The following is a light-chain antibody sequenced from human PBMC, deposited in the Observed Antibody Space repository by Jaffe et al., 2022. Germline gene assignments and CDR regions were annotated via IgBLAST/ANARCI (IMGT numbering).Light chain of an antibody. Sequence: DIQMTQSPAALSASIGDRVTITCRASQGISNYLAWFQQKPGKVPKRLIYGSSSLQSGVPSRFSGSESATEFTLTISSLQPDDIATYYCLQYNSFPLTFGGGTKVEIK. CDR1: QGISNY. CDR3: LQYNSFPLT. CDR2: GSS. V-gene: IGKV1-17*03. J-gene: IGKJ4*01.